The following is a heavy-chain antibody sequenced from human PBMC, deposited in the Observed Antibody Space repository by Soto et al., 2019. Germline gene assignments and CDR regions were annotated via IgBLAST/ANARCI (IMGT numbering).Heavy chain of an antibody. V-gene: IGHV1-46*03. D-gene: IGHD3-10*01. CDR2: INPSTTTT. CDR1: GYPFTIYH. J-gene: IGHJ4*02. CDR3: AREAEEYSGSDY. Sequence: SVEISCTSSGYPFTIYHMHWLRQAPGQGLEWLGVINPSTTTTYAQRFQGRVTMTRDTSTSTVYMELSSLRSDDTAVYYCAREAEEYSGSDYWGPGSLVTVSS.